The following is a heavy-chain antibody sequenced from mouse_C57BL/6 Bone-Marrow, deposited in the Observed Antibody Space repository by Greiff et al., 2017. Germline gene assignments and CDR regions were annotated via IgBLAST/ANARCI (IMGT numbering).Heavy chain of an antibody. Sequence: QVQLQQPGAELVKPGASVKLSCKASGYTFTSYWMQWVKQRPGQGLEWIGEIDPSDSYTNYNQKFKGKATLTVDTSSSTAYMQLSSLTSESSAVYYCARSLYYYGSSYWYFDVWGTGTTVTVSS. CDR3: ARSLYYYGSSYWYFDV. J-gene: IGHJ1*03. CDR1: GYTFTSYW. D-gene: IGHD1-1*01. CDR2: IDPSDSYT. V-gene: IGHV1-50*01.